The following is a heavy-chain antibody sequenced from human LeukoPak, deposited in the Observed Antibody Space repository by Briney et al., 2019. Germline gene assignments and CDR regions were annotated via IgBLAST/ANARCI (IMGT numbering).Heavy chain of an antibody. CDR3: AGVVGSYGDSAY. CDR2: ISSASSAI. V-gene: IGHV3-48*04. J-gene: IGHJ4*02. D-gene: IGHD3-16*01. CDR1: GFTFTTYS. Sequence: PGASLRPSCAASGFTFTTYSINSARQPPRNGLECLSYISSASSAIYYADSLKGRFTISRDNAKNSLYLQMSSRRAEETAVYYCAGVVGSYGDSAYWGQGILVTVSS.